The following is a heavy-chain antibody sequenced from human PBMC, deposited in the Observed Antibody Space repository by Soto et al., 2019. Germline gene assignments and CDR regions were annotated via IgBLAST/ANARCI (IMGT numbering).Heavy chain of an antibody. Sequence: ASVKVSCKASGYTFTSYAIHWVRQAPGQRLEWMGWINAGNGNTKYSQKFQGRVTITRDTSASTAYMELSSLRSEDTAVYYCARPRKSSSWYVTTPDYWGQGTLVTVSS. J-gene: IGHJ4*02. CDR3: ARPRKSSSWYVTTPDY. CDR1: GYTFTSYA. V-gene: IGHV1-3*01. D-gene: IGHD6-13*01. CDR2: INAGNGNT.